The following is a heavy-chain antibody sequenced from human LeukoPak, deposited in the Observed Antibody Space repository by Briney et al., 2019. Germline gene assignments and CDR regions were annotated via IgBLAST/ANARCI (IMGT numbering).Heavy chain of an antibody. CDR2: IWYDGSNK. CDR3: ARETAMEVSELDY. D-gene: IGHD5-18*01. CDR1: GFTFSSYG. Sequence: GRSLRLSCAASGFTFSSYGMHWVRQAPGKGLEWVAVIWYDGSNKYYADTVKGRFTISRDNSKNTLYLQMNSQRAEDTAVYYCARETAMEVSELDYWGQGTLVTVSS. V-gene: IGHV3-33*01. J-gene: IGHJ4*02.